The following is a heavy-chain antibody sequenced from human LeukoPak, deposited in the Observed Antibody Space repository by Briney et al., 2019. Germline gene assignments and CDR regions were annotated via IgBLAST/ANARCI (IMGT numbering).Heavy chain of an antibody. D-gene: IGHD5-18*01. V-gene: IGHV4-4*07. CDR1: GGSISSYY. Sequence: SETLSLTCTVSGGSISSYYWSWIRQPAGKGLEWIGRIYTSGSTNYNPSLKSRVTMSVDTSKNQFSLKLNSVTAADTAVYYCARVPFGYSYGMAFDYWGQGTLVTVSS. J-gene: IGHJ4*02. CDR3: ARVPFGYSYGMAFDY. CDR2: IYTSGST.